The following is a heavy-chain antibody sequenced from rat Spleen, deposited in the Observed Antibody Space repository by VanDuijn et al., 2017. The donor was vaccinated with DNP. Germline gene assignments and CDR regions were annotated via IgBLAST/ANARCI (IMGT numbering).Heavy chain of an antibody. Sequence: QVQLKELGPGLVQPSRTLSLTCTVSGFSLTSYGVSWDRQPPGKGLEWIAAIWSGGSTDYNSTLKSRLSINRDTSKSQVSLEINSLQTEDTAIYFCARDGQWDYLDYWGQGVMVTVSS. J-gene: IGHJ2*01. D-gene: IGHD1-1*01. CDR3: ARDGQWDYLDY. V-gene: IGHV2-15*01. CDR2: IWSGGST. CDR1: GFSLTSYG.